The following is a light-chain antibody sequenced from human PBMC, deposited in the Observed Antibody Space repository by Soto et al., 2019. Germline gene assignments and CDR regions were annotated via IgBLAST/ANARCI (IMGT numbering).Light chain of an antibody. CDR3: QQYNSYSQT. CDR1: QSISSW. CDR2: DAS. V-gene: IGKV1-5*01. J-gene: IGKJ1*01. Sequence: DIQRTKSPSTLSSSVGDRVSITCRASQSISSWLAWYEQKPGKAPKLLIYDASSLESGVPSRFSGSGSGTEFTLTISSLQPDVFATYSCQQYNSYSQTFGQGTKVEVK.